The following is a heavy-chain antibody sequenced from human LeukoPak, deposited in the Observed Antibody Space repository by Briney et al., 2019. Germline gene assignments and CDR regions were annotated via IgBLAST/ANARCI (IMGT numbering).Heavy chain of an antibody. J-gene: IGHJ3*01. CDR2: ISVSEGTT. V-gene: IGHV3-23*01. CDR1: GFIFSDYA. D-gene: IGHD3-10*01. Sequence: GGSLRLSCVASGFIFSDYAVTWVRQAPGKGLVLVSSISVSEGTTHYADSVKGRFTISRDNSKNTLSLQMTSLGVDDTAVYYCVKAPSGLIKGSYDVWGQGTMVTVSS. CDR3: VKAPSGLIKGSYDV.